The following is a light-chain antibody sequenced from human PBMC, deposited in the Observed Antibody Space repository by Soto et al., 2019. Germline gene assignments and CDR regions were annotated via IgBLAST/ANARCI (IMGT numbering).Light chain of an antibody. CDR1: QSVSSDY. V-gene: IGKV3-20*01. J-gene: IGKJ4*01. CDR2: AAS. CDR3: QQANSFPPT. Sequence: IVLTQSQGTLSLSPGERATLSCRASQSVSSDYLAWYQQRPGQAPRLLIYAASSRATGIPDRFSGSGSGTDFTLTISRLAPEDFATYYCQQANSFPPTFGGGTKVEIK.